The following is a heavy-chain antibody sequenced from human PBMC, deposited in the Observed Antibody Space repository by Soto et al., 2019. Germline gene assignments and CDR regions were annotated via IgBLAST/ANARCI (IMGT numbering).Heavy chain of an antibody. D-gene: IGHD6-6*01. J-gene: IGHJ1*01. V-gene: IGHV3-30-3*01. CDR2: ISYDGSNK. Sequence: GGSLRLSCAAYGFTFSSYAMHWVRQAPGKGLEWVAVISYDGSNKYYADSVKGRFTISRDNSKNTLYLQMNSLRAEDTAVYYCARGGSSSSFSQYFQHWGQGTLVTVSS. CDR3: ARGGSSSSFSQYFQH. CDR1: GFTFSSYA.